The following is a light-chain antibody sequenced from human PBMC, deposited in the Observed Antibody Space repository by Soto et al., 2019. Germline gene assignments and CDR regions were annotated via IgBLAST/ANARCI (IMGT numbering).Light chain of an antibody. CDR2: AAS. CDR3: QQYDNLPRLST. CDR1: QGISNY. V-gene: IGKV1-27*01. Sequence: IQMTQSPSSXXAXVXXXXTITCRGGQGISNYLAWYQQKPGKVPKLLIYAASTLQSGVPSRFSGSGSGTDFTFTISSLQPEDIATYYCQQYDNLPRLSTFGQGTKVDI. J-gene: IGKJ1*01.